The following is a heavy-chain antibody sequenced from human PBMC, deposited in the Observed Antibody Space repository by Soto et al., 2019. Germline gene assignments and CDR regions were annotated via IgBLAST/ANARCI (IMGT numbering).Heavy chain of an antibody. Sequence: ASVKVSCKASGYTFTSYAMHWVRQAPGQRLEWMGWINAGNGNTKYSQKFQGRVTITRDTSASTAYMELSSLRSEVTAVYYCASSFTLPAAIGYWGQGTLVTVSS. CDR2: INAGNGNT. V-gene: IGHV1-3*01. CDR1: GYTFTSYA. J-gene: IGHJ4*02. CDR3: ASSFTLPAAIGY. D-gene: IGHD2-2*02.